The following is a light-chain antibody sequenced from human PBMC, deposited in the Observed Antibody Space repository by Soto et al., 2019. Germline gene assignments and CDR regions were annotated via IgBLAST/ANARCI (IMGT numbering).Light chain of an antibody. CDR1: QSVSSSY. CDR2: GES. J-gene: IGKJ4*01. Sequence: VLTQSPATLSLSPGESATLSCRDSQSVSSSYLAWYQQKTGQAPRILIYGESSRATGIPDRFSGSGSGTDLTLTISRLEPEDFAVYYCQKYGSSPLTCGGGTKVDIK. V-gene: IGKV3-20*01. CDR3: QKYGSSPLT.